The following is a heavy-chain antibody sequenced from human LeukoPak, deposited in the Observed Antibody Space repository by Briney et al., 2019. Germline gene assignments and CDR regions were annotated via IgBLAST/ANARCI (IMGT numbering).Heavy chain of an antibody. CDR3: ARAGWQFGWHP. Sequence: SETLSLTCTVSGGSISSYYWSWIRQPPGKGLEWIGYIYYSGSTNYNPSLRSRVTISVDTSKNQFSLKLSSVTAADTAVYYCARAGWQFGWHPWGQGTLVTVSS. V-gene: IGHV4-59*01. CDR1: GGSISSYY. J-gene: IGHJ5*02. CDR2: IYYSGST. D-gene: IGHD3-10*01.